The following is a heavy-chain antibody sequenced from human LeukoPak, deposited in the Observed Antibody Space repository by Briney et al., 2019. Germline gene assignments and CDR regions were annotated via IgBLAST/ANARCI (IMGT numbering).Heavy chain of an antibody. CDR2: IYYSGST. Sequence: SETLSLTCPVSGGSISSYYWSWIRQPPGKGLEWIGYIYYSGSTNYNPSLKSRVTISVDTSKNQFSLKLSSVTAADTAVYYCARANLYGDPFDYWGQGTLVTVSS. D-gene: IGHD4-17*01. CDR3: ARANLYGDPFDY. J-gene: IGHJ4*02. V-gene: IGHV4-59*01. CDR1: GGSISSYY.